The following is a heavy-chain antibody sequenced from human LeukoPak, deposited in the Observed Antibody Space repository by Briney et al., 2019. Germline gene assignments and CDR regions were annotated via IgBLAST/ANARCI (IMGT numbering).Heavy chain of an antibody. Sequence: PSQTLSLTCTVSGDSISSGDYYCSWIRQPAGKGLEWIGRISSSGSTNYNTSLKSRVSISVETSKNQFSLKLSSVTAADTAVYYCARRPRFGESIYYYYMDVWGKGTTVTISS. D-gene: IGHD3-10*01. CDR3: ARRPRFGESIYYYYMDV. V-gene: IGHV4-61*02. CDR2: ISSSGST. CDR1: GDSISSGDYY. J-gene: IGHJ6*03.